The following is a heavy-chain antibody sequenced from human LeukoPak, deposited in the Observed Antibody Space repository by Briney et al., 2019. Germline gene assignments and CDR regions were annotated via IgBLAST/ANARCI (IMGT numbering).Heavy chain of an antibody. Sequence: SVKVSCKASGYTFTSYSMHWVRQAPGQGLEWMGGIIPIFGTANYAQKFQGRVTITADESTSTAYMELSSLRSEDTAVYYCATADCSSTSCYNYYYYMDVWGKGTTVTVSS. D-gene: IGHD2-2*02. CDR2: IIPIFGTA. CDR1: GYTFTSYS. J-gene: IGHJ6*03. CDR3: ATADCSSTSCYNYYYYMDV. V-gene: IGHV1-69*13.